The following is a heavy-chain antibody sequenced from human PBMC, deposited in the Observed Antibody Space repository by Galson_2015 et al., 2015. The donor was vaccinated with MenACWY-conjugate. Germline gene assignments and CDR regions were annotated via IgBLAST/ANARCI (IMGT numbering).Heavy chain of an antibody. V-gene: IGHV3-15*07. J-gene: IGHJ3*02. CDR1: GFTFSNAW. D-gene: IGHD1-26*01. Sequence: SLRLSCAASGFTFSNAWMNWVRQAPGKGLEWVGRIKSKTDGGTTDYAAPVKGRFTISRDDSKNTLYLQMNSLKTEDTAVYYCTTDRDGWELLNGRAAFDIWGQGTMVPVSS. CDR2: IKSKTDGGTT. CDR3: TTDRDGWELLNGRAAFDI.